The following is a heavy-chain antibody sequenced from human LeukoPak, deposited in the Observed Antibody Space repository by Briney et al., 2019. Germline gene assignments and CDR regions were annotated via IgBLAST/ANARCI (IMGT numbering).Heavy chain of an antibody. CDR2: INSDGSST. CDR1: GFTFSSYW. CDR3: AKAGHYGSGSYYSDY. Sequence: QPGGSLRLSCAASGFTFSSYWMHWVRQAPGKGLVWVSRINSDGSSTSYADSVKGRFTVSRDNSKNTLYLQMSSLRAGDTAVYYCAKAGHYGSGSYYSDYWGRGTLVTVSP. J-gene: IGHJ4*02. D-gene: IGHD3-10*01. V-gene: IGHV3-74*01.